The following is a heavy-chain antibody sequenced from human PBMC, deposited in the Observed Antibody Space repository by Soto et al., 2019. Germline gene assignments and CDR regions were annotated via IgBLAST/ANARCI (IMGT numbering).Heavy chain of an antibody. CDR1: GFTVNSNY. CDR2: IYSGGST. J-gene: IGHJ5*02. CDR3: VVDFWSGSSVHP. D-gene: IGHD3-3*01. Sequence: GGSLRLSCAASGFTVNSNYMNWVRQAPGKGLEWVSVIYSGGSTYYADSVKGRFTVSRDRSKNTLYLQMNSLRADDTAVYYCVVDFWSGSSVHPWGQGTLVTVS. V-gene: IGHV3-53*01.